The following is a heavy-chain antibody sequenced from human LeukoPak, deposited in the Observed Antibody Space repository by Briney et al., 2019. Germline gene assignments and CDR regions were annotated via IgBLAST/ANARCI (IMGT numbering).Heavy chain of an antibody. CDR3: AKDRTYDSSGYADY. J-gene: IGHJ4*02. Sequence: GGSLRLSCAASGFTFSSYAMSWVRQPPAKGLEWVSAISGSGGSTYYADSLKGRFTISRDNSKNTLYLQMNSLRAEDTAVYYCAKDRTYDSSGYADYWGQGTLVTVSS. D-gene: IGHD3-22*01. V-gene: IGHV3-23*01. CDR1: GFTFSSYA. CDR2: ISGSGGST.